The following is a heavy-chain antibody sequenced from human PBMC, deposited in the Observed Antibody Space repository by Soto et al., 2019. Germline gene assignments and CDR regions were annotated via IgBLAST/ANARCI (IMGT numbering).Heavy chain of an antibody. CDR1: GYTLTELS. Sequence: GASVKVSCKVSGYTLTELSMHWVLRAPGKGLEWMGGFDPEDGETIYAQKFQGRVTMTEDTSTDTAYMELSSLRSEDTAVYYCARDRRYCSGGSCDPSWFDPWGQGTLVTVSS. D-gene: IGHD2-15*01. CDR3: ARDRRYCSGGSCDPSWFDP. J-gene: IGHJ5*02. CDR2: FDPEDGET. V-gene: IGHV1-24*01.